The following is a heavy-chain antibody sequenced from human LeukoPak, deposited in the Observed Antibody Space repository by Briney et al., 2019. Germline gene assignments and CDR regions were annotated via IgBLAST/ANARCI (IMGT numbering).Heavy chain of an antibody. J-gene: IGHJ5*02. V-gene: IGHV3-21*01. D-gene: IGHD1-7*01. CDR1: GFTFSSYS. CDR2: ISSSSSYI. Sequence: GGSLRLSCAASGFTFSSYSMNWVRQAPGKGLEWVSSISSSSSYIYYADSVKGRFTISRDNSKNTLYLQMNSLRAEDTAVYYCAAALELELRNWFDPWGQGTLVTVSS. CDR3: AAALELELRNWFDP.